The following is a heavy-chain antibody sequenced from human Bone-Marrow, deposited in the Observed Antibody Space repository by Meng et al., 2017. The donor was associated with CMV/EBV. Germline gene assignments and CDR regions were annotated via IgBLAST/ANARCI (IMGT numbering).Heavy chain of an antibody. CDR1: GYTFTSYG. V-gene: IGHV1-18*01. CDR3: ARGGRWGYQLLLGPGGYFDY. CDR2: ISAYNGNT. D-gene: IGHD2-2*01. J-gene: IGHJ4*02. Sequence: ASVKVSCKASGYTFTSYGISWVRQAPGQGLEWMGWISAYNGNTNYAQKLQGRVTMTTDTSTSTAYMELRSLRSDDTAVYYCARGGRWGYQLLLGPGGYFDYWGQGTLVPVSS.